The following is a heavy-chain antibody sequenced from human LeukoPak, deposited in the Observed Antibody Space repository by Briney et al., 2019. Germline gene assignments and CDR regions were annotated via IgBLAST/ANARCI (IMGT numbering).Heavy chain of an antibody. CDR3: ARSNRPLGFDY. J-gene: IGHJ4*02. CDR2: ISGSGGST. D-gene: IGHD1/OR15-1a*01. CDR1: GFTFNIYA. Sequence: PGGSLRLSCAASGFTFNIYAMSWVRQAPGKGLEWVSAISGSGGSTYYADSVKGRFTISRDNSKNTLYLQMNSLRAEDTAVYYCARSNRPLGFDYWGQGTLVTVSS. V-gene: IGHV3-23*01.